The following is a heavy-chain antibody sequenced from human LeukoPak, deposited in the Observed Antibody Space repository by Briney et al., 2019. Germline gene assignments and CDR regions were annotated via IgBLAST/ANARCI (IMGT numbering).Heavy chain of an antibody. J-gene: IGHJ4*02. CDR1: GGSITGYY. CDR3: EKGTGITPISGYYSFVY. Sequence: SETLSLTCTVSGGSITGYYWTWIRQPAGKGLEWIGRVSDTGRAYYNPSLERRVTISLDTSNNRFSLQVTPVTGRETDVYYWEKGTGITPISGYYSFVYWGQGTLVSVSS. D-gene: IGHD5-12*01. CDR2: VSDTGRA. V-gene: IGHV4-4*07.